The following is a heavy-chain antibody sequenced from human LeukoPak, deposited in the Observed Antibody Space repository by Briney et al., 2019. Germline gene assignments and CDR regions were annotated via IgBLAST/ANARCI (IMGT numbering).Heavy chain of an antibody. CDR3: ARVSSSSWWALDY. CDR2: INWNGGST. Sequence: PGGSLRLSCVASGFIFSGHTMNWVRQAPGKGLEWVSGINWNGGSTGYADSVKGRFTISRDNAKNSLYLQMNSLRAEDTAVYYCARVSSSSWWALDYWGQGTLVTVSS. J-gene: IGHJ4*02. V-gene: IGHV3-20*04. D-gene: IGHD6-13*01. CDR1: GFIFSGHT.